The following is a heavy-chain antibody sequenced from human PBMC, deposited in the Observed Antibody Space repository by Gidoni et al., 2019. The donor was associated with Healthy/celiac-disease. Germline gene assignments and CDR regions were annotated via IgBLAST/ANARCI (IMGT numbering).Heavy chain of an antibody. J-gene: IGHJ3*02. Sequence: TFSSYGMHWVRQAPGKGLEWVAVIWYDASNKYYADSVKGRFTISRDNSKNTLYLQMNSLRAEDTAVYYCARSAGIAAAGTSGDAFDIWGQGTMVTVSS. CDR2: IWYDASNK. D-gene: IGHD6-13*01. V-gene: IGHV3-33*01. CDR3: ARSAGIAAAGTSGDAFDI. CDR1: TFSSYG.